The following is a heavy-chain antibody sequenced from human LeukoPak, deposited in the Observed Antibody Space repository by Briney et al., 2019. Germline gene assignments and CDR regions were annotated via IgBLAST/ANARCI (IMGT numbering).Heavy chain of an antibody. V-gene: IGHV3-66*01. Sequence: GGSLRLSCAASGFTVSSNYMSWVRQAPGKGLEWVSVIYSGGSTYYADSVKGRFTISRDNSKNTLYLQMNSLRAEDTAVYYCAKDGMITFGGVIVSYFDYWGQGTLVTVSS. J-gene: IGHJ4*02. CDR2: IYSGGST. CDR1: GFTVSSNY. D-gene: IGHD3-16*02. CDR3: AKDGMITFGGVIVSYFDY.